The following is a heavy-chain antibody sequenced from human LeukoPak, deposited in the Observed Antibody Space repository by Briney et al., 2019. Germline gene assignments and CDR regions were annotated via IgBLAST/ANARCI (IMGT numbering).Heavy chain of an antibody. Sequence: ASVKVSCKASGYTFTSYDINWVRQATGQGLEWMGWMNPNSGDTGYVQKFQGRVTMTRSTSISTAYMELSSLRSEDTAVYYCARHKVGVVIMGWFDPWGQGTLVTVSS. D-gene: IGHD3-3*01. CDR2: MNPNSGDT. J-gene: IGHJ5*02. CDR1: GYTFTSYD. V-gene: IGHV1-8*01. CDR3: ARHKVGVVIMGWFDP.